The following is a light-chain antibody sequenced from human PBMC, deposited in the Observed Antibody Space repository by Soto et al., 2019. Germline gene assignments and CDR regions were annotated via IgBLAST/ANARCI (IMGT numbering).Light chain of an antibody. CDR1: QSVSIY. V-gene: IGKV3-11*01. CDR2: DTS. CDR3: HQRYSWPLT. Sequence: EIVLTQSPATLSLSPGERATLSCRASQSVSIYLAWFQQRPGQAPRLLISDTSNRTTGIPARFSASGSGTDFTLIISSLDAEDCAVYYCHQRYSWPLTFGGGTKVEIK. J-gene: IGKJ4*01.